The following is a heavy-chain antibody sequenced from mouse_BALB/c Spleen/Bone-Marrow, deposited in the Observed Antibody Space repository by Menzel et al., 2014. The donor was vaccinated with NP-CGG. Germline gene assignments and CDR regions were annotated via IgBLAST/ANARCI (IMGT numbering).Heavy chain of an antibody. D-gene: IGHD1-1*01. V-gene: IGHV5-6-2*01. J-gene: IGHJ4*01. CDR3: ARRGISTSEGVGAMDY. CDR1: GFTFSSYY. CDR2: IISNGGGT. Sequence: EVHLVESGGGLVKLGGSLKLSCAASGFTFSSYYMSWVRQTPEKRLELVAAIISNGGGTYYPDTMKGRFIISSDNAKNTLYLQMSSLKSEDTALYYCARRGISTSEGVGAMDYWGQGTSVTVSS.